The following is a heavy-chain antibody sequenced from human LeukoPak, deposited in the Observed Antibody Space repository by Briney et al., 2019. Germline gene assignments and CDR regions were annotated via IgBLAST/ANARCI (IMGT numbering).Heavy chain of an antibody. CDR2: IYTSGST. V-gene: IGHV4-61*02. CDR3: ARDRYYYDSSGYYFTFDY. CDR1: GGSIRSGSYY. D-gene: IGHD3-22*01. J-gene: IGHJ4*02. Sequence: PSETLSLTCTVSGGSIRSGSYYWSWIRQPAGKGLEWIGRIYTSGSTNYNPSLKSRVTMSVDTSKNQFSLKLSSVTAADTAVYYCARDRYYYDSSGYYFTFDYWGQGTLVTVSS.